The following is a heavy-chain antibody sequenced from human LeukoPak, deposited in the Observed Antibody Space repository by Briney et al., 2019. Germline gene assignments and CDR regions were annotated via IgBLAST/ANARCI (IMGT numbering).Heavy chain of an antibody. CDR1: GFTFSSYS. J-gene: IGHJ3*02. CDR3: ARGYGGSSRAFDI. Sequence: PGGSLRLSCAASGFTFSSYSMNWVRQAPGKGLEWVSSISSSSSYIYYADSVKGRFTISRDNAKNSLYLQMNSLRAEDTAVYYCARGYGGSSRAFDIWGQGTMVTVSS. V-gene: IGHV3-21*01. D-gene: IGHD5-18*01. CDR2: ISSSSSYI.